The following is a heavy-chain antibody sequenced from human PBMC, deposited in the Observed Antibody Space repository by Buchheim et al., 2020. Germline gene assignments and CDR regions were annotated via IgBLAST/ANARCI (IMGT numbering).Heavy chain of an antibody. Sequence: EVQLLESGGGLVQPGGSLRLSCAASGFTFSSYAMSWVRQAPGKGLEWVSAISGSGGSTYYADSVKGRFTISSDHSKNKPYLQMNSLRAEDTAVYYCARDFYSGYGYFDYWGQGTL. D-gene: IGHD5-12*01. CDR1: GFTFSSYA. CDR2: ISGSGGST. V-gene: IGHV3-23*01. J-gene: IGHJ4*02. CDR3: ARDFYSGYGYFDY.